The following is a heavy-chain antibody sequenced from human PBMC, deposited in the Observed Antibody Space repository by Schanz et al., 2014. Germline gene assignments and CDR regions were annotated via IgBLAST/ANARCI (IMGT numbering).Heavy chain of an antibody. CDR1: GFTFSSYW. Sequence: EVQLVESGGGLVQPGGSLRLSCAASGFTFSSYWMHWVRQVPGKGLVWVSRIKSDGSSTIYADSVKGRFTISRDNAKNTLYLQMNRLRAEDTAVYYCARPALWFGDNCFDPWGQGTLVTVSS. CDR3: ARPALWFGDNCFDP. V-gene: IGHV3-74*01. D-gene: IGHD3-10*01. CDR2: IKSDGSST. J-gene: IGHJ5*02.